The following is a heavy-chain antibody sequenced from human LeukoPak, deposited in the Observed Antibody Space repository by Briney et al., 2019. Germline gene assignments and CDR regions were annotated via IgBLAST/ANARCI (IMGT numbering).Heavy chain of an antibody. CDR1: GFSVSNNY. Sequence: PGGSLRLSCAASGFSVSNNYMTWVRQAPGEGLEWVSLTHSGGSTNYADSVKGRFTISRDNSKNTVYLQMNSLRAEDTAVYYCAREEGPIDYWGQGTLVTVSS. V-gene: IGHV3-66*01. CDR2: THSGGST. J-gene: IGHJ4*02. CDR3: AREEGPIDY.